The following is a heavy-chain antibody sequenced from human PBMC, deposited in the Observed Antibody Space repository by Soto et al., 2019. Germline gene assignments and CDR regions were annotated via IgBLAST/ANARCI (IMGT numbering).Heavy chain of an antibody. CDR1: GDSFASYW. CDR2: IYPGDSDS. V-gene: IGHV5-51*01. D-gene: IGHD3-9*01. J-gene: IGHJ4*02. CDR3: ARGALGYTNPWFLHS. Sequence: PGESLKISCKGSGDSFASYWIGWVRQMPGKGLEWMGVIYPGDSDSRYSPSFQGQVTFSVDKSINTVYLQWSSLKATDTAMYYCARGALGYTNPWFLHSWGQGSLVTVSS.